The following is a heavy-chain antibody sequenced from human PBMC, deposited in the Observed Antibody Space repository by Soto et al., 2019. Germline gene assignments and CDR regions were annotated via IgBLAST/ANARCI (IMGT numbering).Heavy chain of an antibody. J-gene: IGHJ4*02. CDR2: MNPNSGNT. CDR1: GYTFTSYD. Sequence: GASVKVSCKASGYTFTSYDINWVRQATGQGLEWMGWMNPNSGNTGYAQRFQGRVTMTRNTSINTAYMELSNLRSEDSAVYYCARAPEPPMTTVTAYQFDFWGRGTLVTVS. V-gene: IGHV1-8*01. D-gene: IGHD4-17*01. CDR3: ARAPEPPMTTVTAYQFDF.